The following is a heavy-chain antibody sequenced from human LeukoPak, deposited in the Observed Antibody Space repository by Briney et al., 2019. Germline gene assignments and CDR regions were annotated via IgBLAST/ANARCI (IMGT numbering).Heavy chain of an antibody. CDR2: ISGGGGST. D-gene: IGHD5-24*01. CDR3: AKGSREGYNLDY. Sequence: GGSLRLSCAASGFTFSSYAMNWVRQAPGKGLEWVSAISGGGGSTYYADSVKGRFTISRDNSKNTLYLQMNSLRAEDTAVYYCAKGSREGYNLDYWGQGTLVTVSS. V-gene: IGHV3-23*01. CDR1: GFTFSSYA. J-gene: IGHJ4*02.